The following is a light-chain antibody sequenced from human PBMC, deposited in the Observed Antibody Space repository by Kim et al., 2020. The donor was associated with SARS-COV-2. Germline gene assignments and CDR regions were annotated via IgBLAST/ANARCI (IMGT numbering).Light chain of an antibody. J-gene: IGLJ2*01. V-gene: IGLV9-49*01. Sequence: CTLSSGYSNYKVDWYQQRPGKGPRFVMRVGSGGIVGSKGDGIPDRFSVLGSGLNRYLTIKNIQEEDESDYHCGADHGSGSNFVVVFGGGTQLTVL. CDR1: SGYSNYK. CDR2: VGSGGIVG. CDR3: GADHGSGSNFVVV.